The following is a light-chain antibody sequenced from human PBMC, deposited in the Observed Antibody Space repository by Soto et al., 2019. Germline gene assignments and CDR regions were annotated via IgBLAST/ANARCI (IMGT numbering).Light chain of an antibody. CDR1: SSDVGGHNY. J-gene: IGLJ2*01. CDR2: DVS. V-gene: IGLV2-11*01. CDR3: CSYAGSYTYV. Sequence: QSALTQPRSVSGSPGQSVTISCTGTSSDVGGHNYVSWYQQHPGKAPKIMIYDVSKRPSGVPDRFSGSKSGNTASLTISGLQAEDEADYYCCSYAGSYTYVFGGGTKLTVL.